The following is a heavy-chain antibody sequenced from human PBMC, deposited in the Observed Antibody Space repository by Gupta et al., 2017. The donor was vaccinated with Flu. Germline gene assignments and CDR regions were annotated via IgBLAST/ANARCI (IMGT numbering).Heavy chain of an antibody. CDR3: ATHSTVYYGMDV. Sequence: QVQLVQSGAEVKKPGSSVKVSCKASGGTFSSYAISWVRQAPGQGLEWMGGIMTIFDTENYAQKFQGRVTITADESTRTDYMELRRMRSEDTAVYYFATHSTVYYGMDVGGQGTTVTVYS. CDR1: GGTFSSYA. D-gene: IGHD2-2*01. CDR2: IMTIFDTE. J-gene: IGHJ6*02. V-gene: IGHV1-69*01.